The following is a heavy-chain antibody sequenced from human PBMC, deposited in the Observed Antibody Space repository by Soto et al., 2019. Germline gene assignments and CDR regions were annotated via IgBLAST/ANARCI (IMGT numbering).Heavy chain of an antibody. CDR3: AREHYDSSGYYRIDS. Sequence: QVQLVESGGGVAQRGRSLRVSCAASGFTFSGYAMHWVRQAPGKGLEWVAIIGYDGSLESYAESVKGRFTISRDNSNNTLFLLMNSLRPVDTAVYYCAREHYDSSGYYRIDSWGQGTLVTVSS. CDR2: IGYDGSLE. CDR1: GFTFSGYA. V-gene: IGHV3-30-3*01. J-gene: IGHJ4*02. D-gene: IGHD3-22*01.